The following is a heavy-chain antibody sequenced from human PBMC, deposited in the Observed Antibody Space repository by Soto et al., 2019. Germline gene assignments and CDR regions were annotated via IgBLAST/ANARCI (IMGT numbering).Heavy chain of an antibody. Sequence: PSGTLSLTCTVSGGSISSSSYYWGWIRQPPGKGLEWIGSIYYSGSTYYNPSLKSRVTISVDTSKNQFSLKLSSVTAADTAVYYCARRVAARPFDYWGQGTLVTVSS. J-gene: IGHJ4*02. D-gene: IGHD6-6*01. CDR2: IYYSGST. V-gene: IGHV4-39*01. CDR3: ARRVAARPFDY. CDR1: GGSISSSSYY.